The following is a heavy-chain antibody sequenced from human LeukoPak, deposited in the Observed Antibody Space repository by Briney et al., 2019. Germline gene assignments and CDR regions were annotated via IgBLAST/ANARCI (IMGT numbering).Heavy chain of an antibody. V-gene: IGHV3-30*03. Sequence: GRSLRLSCAASGFTFSSYGMHWVRQAPGKGLEWVAVISYDGSNKYYADSVKGRFTISRDNSKNTLYLQMNSLRAEDTAVYYCARKESMVPSRASDYWGQGTLVTVSS. D-gene: IGHD4/OR15-4a*01. CDR3: ARKESMVPSRASDY. CDR2: ISYDGSNK. J-gene: IGHJ4*02. CDR1: GFTFSSYG.